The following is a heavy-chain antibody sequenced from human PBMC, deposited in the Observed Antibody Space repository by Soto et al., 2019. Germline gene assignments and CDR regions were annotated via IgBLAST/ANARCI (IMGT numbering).Heavy chain of an antibody. J-gene: IGHJ4*02. V-gene: IGHV5-51*01. D-gene: IGHD6-13*01. Sequence: GESLKISCKGSGYSFTSYWIGWVRQMPGKGLEWMGIIYPGDSDTRYSPSFQGQVTISADKSISTAYLQWSSLKASDTAMYYCARHEGGYSSRWHPIPDYRGQGNLVTVSS. CDR2: IYPGDSDT. CDR3: ARHEGGYSSRWHPIPDY. CDR1: GYSFTSYW.